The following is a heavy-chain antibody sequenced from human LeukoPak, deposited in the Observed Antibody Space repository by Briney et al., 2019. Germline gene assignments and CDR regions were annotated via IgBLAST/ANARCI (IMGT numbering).Heavy chain of an antibody. CDR3: ARFTANRDGYNLLPDAFDV. J-gene: IGHJ3*01. Sequence: ASVKVSCKASGYTFTSNGFSWVRQAPGQGLEWMGWISAYNGNTNYARKLQGRVTMTTDTSTSTAYMELRSLRSDDTAVYYCARFTANRDGYNLLPDAFDVWGQGTMVTVSS. D-gene: IGHD5-24*01. CDR1: GYTFTSNG. CDR2: ISAYNGNT. V-gene: IGHV1-18*01.